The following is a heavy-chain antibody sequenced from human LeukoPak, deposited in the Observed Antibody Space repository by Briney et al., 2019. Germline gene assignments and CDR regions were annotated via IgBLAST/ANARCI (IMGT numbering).Heavy chain of an antibody. CDR2: QTPNFGTA. CDR1: GHTFSSYA. Sequence: SVNLSCKASGHTFSSYAISGVRHAPRQGLEWMRGQTPNFGTANYAQKFQGRVTITADKSTSTAYMELSSLRSEDTAVYYCARVHSSGWSGVDYWGQGTLVTVSS. J-gene: IGHJ4*02. V-gene: IGHV1-69*06. D-gene: IGHD6-19*01. CDR3: ARVHSSGWSGVDY.